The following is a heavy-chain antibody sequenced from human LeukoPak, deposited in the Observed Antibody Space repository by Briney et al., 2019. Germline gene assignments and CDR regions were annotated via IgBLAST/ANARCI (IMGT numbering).Heavy chain of an antibody. D-gene: IGHD2-15*01. CDR1: GGSVSSGSYY. V-gene: IGHV4-61*01. CDR3: ARDIPLGYCSGGSCYALRYFDL. CDR2: IYYSGST. J-gene: IGHJ2*01. Sequence: SETLSLTCTVSGGSVSSGSYYWSWIRQPPGKGLEWIGYIYYSGSTNYNPSFKSRVTISVDTSKNQFSLKLSSVTAADTAVYYCARDIPLGYCSGGSCYALRYFDLWGRGTLVTVSS.